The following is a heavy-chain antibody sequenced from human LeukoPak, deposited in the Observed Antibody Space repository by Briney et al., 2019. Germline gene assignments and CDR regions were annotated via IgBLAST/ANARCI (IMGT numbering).Heavy chain of an antibody. CDR1: GFTFSSYA. Sequence: GGSLRLSCAASGFTFSSYAMSWVRQAPGKGLERVSYISSSGSTIYYADSVKGRFTISRDNAKNSLYLQMNSLRAEDTAVYYCARVDCGGDCYTPTWGYYGMDVWGQGTTVTVSS. CDR2: ISSSGSTI. CDR3: ARVDCGGDCYTPTWGYYGMDV. V-gene: IGHV3-48*04. J-gene: IGHJ6*02. D-gene: IGHD2-21*02.